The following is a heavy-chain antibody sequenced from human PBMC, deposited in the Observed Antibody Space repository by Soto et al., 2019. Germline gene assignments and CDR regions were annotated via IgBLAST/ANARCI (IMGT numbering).Heavy chain of an antibody. CDR1: GGSFSGYY. CDR2: INHSGST. V-gene: IGHV4-34*01. Sequence: QVQLQQWGAGLLKPSETLSLTCAVYGGSFSGYYWSWIRQPPGKGLEWIGEINHSGSTNYNPSLKSRVTISVDTSKNQFSLKLSSVTAEDTAVYYCAIPKGIRYCSSTSCRNAFDIWGQGTMVTVSS. D-gene: IGHD2-2*01. CDR3: AIPKGIRYCSSTSCRNAFDI. J-gene: IGHJ3*02.